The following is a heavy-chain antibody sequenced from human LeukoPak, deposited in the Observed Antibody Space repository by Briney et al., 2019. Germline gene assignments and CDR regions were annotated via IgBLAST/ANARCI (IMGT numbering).Heavy chain of an antibody. CDR1: GFTVSSNY. D-gene: IGHD3-22*01. CDR2: IYSGGST. CDR3: ARHADYYDSSGTFNY. Sequence: GGSLRISCAASGFTVSSNYMSWVRQAPGKGLEWVSVIYSGGSTYYADSVKGRFTISRDNSKNTLYLQMNSLRAEDTAVYYCARHADYYDSSGTFNYWGQGTLVTVSS. J-gene: IGHJ4*02. V-gene: IGHV3-53*01.